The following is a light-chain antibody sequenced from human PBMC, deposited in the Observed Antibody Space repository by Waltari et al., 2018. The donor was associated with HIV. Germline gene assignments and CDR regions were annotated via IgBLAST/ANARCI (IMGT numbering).Light chain of an antibody. CDR1: QSVLYSSNNKNY. V-gene: IGKV4-1*01. Sequence: DIVMTQSPDSLAVSLAERSTIICKSRQSVLYSSNNKNYLAWYQQKPGQPPKLLIYWASTRESGVPDRFSGSGSGTDFTLTISSLQAEDVAVYYCQQYYSTPYTFGQGTKLEIK. J-gene: IGKJ2*01. CDR3: QQYYSTPYT. CDR2: WAS.